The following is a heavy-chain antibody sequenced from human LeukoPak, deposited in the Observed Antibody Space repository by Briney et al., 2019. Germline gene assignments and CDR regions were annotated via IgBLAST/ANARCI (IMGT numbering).Heavy chain of an antibody. V-gene: IGHV4-59*01. CDR3: ARSIAVAGNDAFDI. CDR2: IYYSGST. D-gene: IGHD6-19*01. J-gene: IGHJ3*02. CDR1: GGSISSYY. Sequence: PSETLSLTCTVSGGSISSYYWSWIRQPPGKGLEWFGYIYYSGSTNYNPSLKSRVTISVDTSKNQFSLKLSSVTAADTAVYYCARSIAVAGNDAFDIWGRGTMVTVSS.